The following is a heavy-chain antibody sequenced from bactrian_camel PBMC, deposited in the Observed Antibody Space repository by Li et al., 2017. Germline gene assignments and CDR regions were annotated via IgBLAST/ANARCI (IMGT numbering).Heavy chain of an antibody. V-gene: IGHV3S1*01. Sequence: HVQLVESGGGSVQAGGSLTLSCEVSDVSYDYWMGWFRQAPGQGRKAIAHLHTGNGRTDYADSVQGRFTISQDNAKKTVHLQMNSLKPEDSATYYCADRRGDTHGARWSAPWSYNSWGQGTQVTVS. CDR3: ADRRGDTHGARWSAPWSYNS. CDR2: LHTGNGRT. CDR1: DVSYDYW. J-gene: IGHJ6*01. D-gene: IGHD2*01.